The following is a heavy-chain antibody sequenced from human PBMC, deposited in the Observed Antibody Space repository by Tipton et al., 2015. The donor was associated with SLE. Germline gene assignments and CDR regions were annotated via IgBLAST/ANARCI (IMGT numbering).Heavy chain of an antibody. Sequence: SLRLSCAASGFTFDDYAMHWVRQAPGKGLEWVSGISWNSGSIGYADSVKGRFTISRDNSKNTLYLQMNSLRAEDTAVYYCAKALDWWAFDIWGQGTMVTVSS. V-gene: IGHV3-9*01. CDR3: AKALDWWAFDI. D-gene: IGHD3/OR15-3a*01. J-gene: IGHJ3*02. CDR2: ISWNSGSI. CDR1: GFTFDDYA.